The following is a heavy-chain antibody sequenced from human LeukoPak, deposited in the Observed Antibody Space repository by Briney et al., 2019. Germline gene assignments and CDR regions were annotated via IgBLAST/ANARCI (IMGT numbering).Heavy chain of an antibody. CDR3: ARVYYYDSSGRAFDI. CDR2: IIPILGIA. J-gene: IGHJ3*02. V-gene: IGHV1-69*04. D-gene: IGHD3-22*01. CDR1: GGTFSSYA. Sequence: SVKVSCKASGGTFSSYAISWVRQAPGQGLEWTGRIIPILGIANYAQKFQGRVAITADKSTSTAYMELSSLRSEDTAVYYCARVYYYDSSGRAFDIWGQGTMVTVSS.